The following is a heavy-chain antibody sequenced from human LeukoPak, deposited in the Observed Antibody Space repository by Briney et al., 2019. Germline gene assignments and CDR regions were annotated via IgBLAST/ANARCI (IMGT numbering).Heavy chain of an antibody. CDR3: ARDGYGSGLGY. CDR2: ISAYTGNT. Sequence: ASVKVSCKASGYTFTSYGISWVRQAPGQGLEWMGWISAYTGNTNYAQKLQGRVAMTTDTSTSTAYMELGSLRSEDTAVYYCARDGYGSGLGYWGQGTLVTVSS. CDR1: GYTFTSYG. D-gene: IGHD3-10*01. J-gene: IGHJ4*02. V-gene: IGHV1-18*01.